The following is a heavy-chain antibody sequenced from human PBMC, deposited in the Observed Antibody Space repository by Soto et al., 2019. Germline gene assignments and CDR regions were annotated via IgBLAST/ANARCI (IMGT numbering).Heavy chain of an antibody. D-gene: IGHD4-17*01. V-gene: IGHV4-30-4*01. CDR2: IYYSGST. CDR3: ARAMTTVTTIDY. CDR1: GGSISRGDYY. Sequence: SETLSITCTVSGGSISRGDYYWSWIRQPPGKGLEWIGYIYYSGSTYYNQSLKSQVTISVDTSKNQFSLKLSSVTAADTAVYYCARAMTTVTTIDYWGQGTLVTVSS. J-gene: IGHJ4*02.